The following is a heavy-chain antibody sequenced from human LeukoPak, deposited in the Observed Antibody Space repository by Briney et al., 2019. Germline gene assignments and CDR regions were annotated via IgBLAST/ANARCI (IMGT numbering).Heavy chain of an antibody. J-gene: IGHJ4*02. CDR1: GFTFSNYA. CDR3: AKPGEGDSSPFDY. V-gene: IGHV3-23*01. CDR2: ISGSGGST. D-gene: IGHD6-13*01. Sequence: GGSLRLSCAASGFTFSNYAMSWVRQAPGKGLEWVSAISGSGGSTYYADSVKGRFTISRDNSKNTLYLQMNSLRAEDTAVYYCAKPGEGDSSPFDYWGQGTLVAVSS.